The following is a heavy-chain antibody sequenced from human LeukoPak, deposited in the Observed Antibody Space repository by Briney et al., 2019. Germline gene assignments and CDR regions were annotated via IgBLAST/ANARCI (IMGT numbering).Heavy chain of an antibody. CDR3: ARGGYSKNYYYYGMDV. CDR1: GFAFSSYD. D-gene: IGHD4-4*01. J-gene: IGHJ6*02. V-gene: IGHV3-13*01. CDR2: IGTAGDT. Sequence: GGSLRLSCAASGFAFSSYDMHWVRQATGKGLEWVSAIGTAGDTYYPGSVKGRFTISRDNAKNSLYLQMNSLRAEDTAVYYCARGGYSKNYYYYGMDVWGQGTTVTVSS.